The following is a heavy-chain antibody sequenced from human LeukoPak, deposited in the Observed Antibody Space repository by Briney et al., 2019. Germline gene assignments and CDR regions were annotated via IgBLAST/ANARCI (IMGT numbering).Heavy chain of an antibody. CDR3: ARIHRYGPAGYYGMDV. V-gene: IGHV2-70*11. D-gene: IGHD5-18*01. Sequence: SGPALVKPTQTLTLTCTFPGFSLRTSGMCVSWIRQPPGKALEWLARIDWDDDKYYSTSLKARLTISKDTSKNQVVLTMTNMDPVDTATYYCARIHRYGPAGYYGMDVWGQGTTVTVSS. J-gene: IGHJ6*02. CDR1: GFSLRTSGMC. CDR2: IDWDDDK.